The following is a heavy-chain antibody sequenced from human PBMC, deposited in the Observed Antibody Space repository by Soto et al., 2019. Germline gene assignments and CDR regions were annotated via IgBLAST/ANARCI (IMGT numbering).Heavy chain of an antibody. CDR1: GGSFSGYY. Sequence: QVQLQQWGAGLLKPSETLSLTCAVYGGSFSGYYWSWIRQPPGKGLEWIGEINHSGSTNYNPSLKSRVTSSVDTAKNQFSLKLSSVTAADTAVYYWARCRKVQMAATYYFDYWGQGTLVTVSS. CDR2: INHSGST. J-gene: IGHJ4*02. CDR3: ARCRKVQMAATYYFDY. D-gene: IGHD1-1*01. V-gene: IGHV4-34*01.